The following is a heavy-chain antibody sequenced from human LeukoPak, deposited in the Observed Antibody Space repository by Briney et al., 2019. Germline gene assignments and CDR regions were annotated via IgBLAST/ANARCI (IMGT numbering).Heavy chain of an antibody. V-gene: IGHV3-30*04. J-gene: IGHJ6*02. CDR1: GFTFSSYA. Sequence: GRSLRLSCAASGFTFSSYAMHWVRQAPGKGLEWVAVISYDGSNKYYADSVKGRFTISRDNSKNTLYLQMNSLRAEDTAVYYCARESYYYYYYGMDVWSQGTTVTVSS. CDR2: ISYDGSNK. CDR3: ARESYYYYYYGMDV.